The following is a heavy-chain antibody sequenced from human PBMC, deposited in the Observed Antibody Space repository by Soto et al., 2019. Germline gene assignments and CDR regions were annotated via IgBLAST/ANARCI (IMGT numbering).Heavy chain of an antibody. CDR3: TRDWGSRQQKLVSHYYYVGMDL. CDR1: GFTFGDYA. V-gene: IGHV3-49*04. J-gene: IGHJ6*04. CDR2: VRSKAYGGAT. Sequence: GSLRRSCTGSGFTFGDYAMSWVRQAPGKGLEWVGFVRSKAYGGATEYAASVKGRFTISRDDSKSIAYLQMNSLKTEDTAVYYCTRDWGSRQQKLVSHYYYVGMDLWGSGTKATVYS. D-gene: IGHD6-6*01.